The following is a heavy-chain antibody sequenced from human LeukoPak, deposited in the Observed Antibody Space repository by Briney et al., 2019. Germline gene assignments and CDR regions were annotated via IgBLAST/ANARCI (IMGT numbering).Heavy chain of an antibody. D-gene: IGHD6-6*01. J-gene: IGHJ1*01. CDR2: IYYSGST. CDR1: GGSISSSSYY. V-gene: IGHV4-39*02. CDR3: AREYSSSSGGPEYFQH. Sequence: SETLSLTCTVSGGSISSSSYYWGWIRQPPGTGLEWIGSIYYSGSTYYNPSLKSRVTISVDTSKNQFSLKLSSVTAADTAVYYCAREYSSSSGGPEYFQHWGQGTLVTVSS.